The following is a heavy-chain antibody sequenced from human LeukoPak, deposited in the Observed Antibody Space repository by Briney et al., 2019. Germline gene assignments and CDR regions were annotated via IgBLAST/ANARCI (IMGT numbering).Heavy chain of an antibody. CDR3: ARATGRVVRGITWRYFDY. J-gene: IGHJ4*02. Sequence: ASVKVSCKASGYTFTSYDINWVRQATGQGLEWMGWMNPNSGNTGYAQKFQGRVTITRNTSISTAYMELRSLRSDDTAVYYCARATGRVVRGITWRYFDYWGQGTLVTVSS. D-gene: IGHD3-10*01. CDR2: MNPNSGNT. CDR1: GYTFTSYD. V-gene: IGHV1-8*03.